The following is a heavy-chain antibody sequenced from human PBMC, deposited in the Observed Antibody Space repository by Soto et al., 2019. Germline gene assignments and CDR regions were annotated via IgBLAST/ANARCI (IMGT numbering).Heavy chain of an antibody. CDR2: IYYSGST. D-gene: IGHD2-21*02. J-gene: IGHJ4*02. CDR3: ACEDGGNSEINY. CDR1: GGSISSYY. Sequence: QVQLQESGPGLVKPSETLSLTCTVSGGSISSYYWSWIRQPPGKGLEWIGYIYYSGSTNYNPSLNCRVTIPVDTSKHQFSLKLSSVTAADTAVYYCACEDGGNSEINYWGQGTLVTVSS. V-gene: IGHV4-59*01.